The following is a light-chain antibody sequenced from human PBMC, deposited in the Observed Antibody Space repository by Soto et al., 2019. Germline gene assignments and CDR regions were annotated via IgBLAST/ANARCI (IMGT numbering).Light chain of an antibody. CDR2: SND. Sequence: QSVLTQPTSASGTPGQRVTISCSGSSSNIGSNIVNWYQQLPGTAPKLLIYSNDQRPSGVPDRFSGSKSGTSASLAISGLQSEDEADYYCAAWDDSLNGVLFGGGTKLTVL. CDR1: SSNIGSNI. J-gene: IGLJ2*01. V-gene: IGLV1-44*01. CDR3: AAWDDSLNGVL.